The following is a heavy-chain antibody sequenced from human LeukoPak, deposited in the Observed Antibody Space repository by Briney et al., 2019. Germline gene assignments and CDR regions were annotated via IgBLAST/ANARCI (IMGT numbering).Heavy chain of an antibody. CDR2: ISRTGNSI. CDR1: GFTLTSYE. V-gene: IGHV3-48*03. CDR3: ARGPYSSNWYVDY. D-gene: IGHD6-13*01. Sequence: GGSLRLSCAASGFTLTSYEMNWVRLAPGKGLEWISYISRTGNSIYYADSVKGRFTVSRDSAKNSLYLQMNSLRAEDTAVYYCARGPYSSNWYVDYWGQGTLVTVAS. J-gene: IGHJ4*02.